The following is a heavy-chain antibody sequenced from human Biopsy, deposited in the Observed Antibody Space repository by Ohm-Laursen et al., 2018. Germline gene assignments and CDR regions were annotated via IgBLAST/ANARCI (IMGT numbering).Heavy chain of an antibody. CDR1: GYTFPTHY. CDR2: INPRSGST. Sequence: SSANVSCKASGYTFPTHYIHWVRRAPGQGVEGMAMINPRSGSTFYAQKFQDRVTMTRDTSTTTVYMELSSLRSEDTAVYYCALASFDYWGQGSLVTVSS. V-gene: IGHV1-46*01. J-gene: IGHJ4*02. CDR3: ALASFDY.